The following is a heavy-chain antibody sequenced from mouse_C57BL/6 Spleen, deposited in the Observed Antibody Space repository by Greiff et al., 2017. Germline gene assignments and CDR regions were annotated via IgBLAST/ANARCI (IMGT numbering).Heavy chain of an antibody. J-gene: IGHJ3*01. V-gene: IGHV1-15*01. D-gene: IGHD2-3*01. CDR3: TRWAYDGYYLAY. CDR2: IDPETGGT. Sequence: QVQLQQSGAELVRPGASVTLSCKASGYTFTDYEMHWVKQTPVHGLEWIGAIDPETGGTAYNQKFKGKAILTADKSSSTAYMELRSLTSEDSAVYYCTRWAYDGYYLAYWGQGTLVTVSA. CDR1: GYTFTDYE.